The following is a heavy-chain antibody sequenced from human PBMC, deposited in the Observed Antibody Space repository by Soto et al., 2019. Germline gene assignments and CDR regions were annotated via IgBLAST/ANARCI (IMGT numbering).Heavy chain of an antibody. CDR2: INHSGST. V-gene: IGHV4-34*01. J-gene: IGHJ4*02. Sequence: SETLSLTCAVSGDSINSSHWSWIRQPPGKGLEWIGEINHSGSTNYNPSLKSRVTISVDTSKNQFSLKLSSVTAADTAVYYCARGPPRGDSSGPAYYFDYWGQGTLVTVSS. CDR1: GDSINSSH. CDR3: ARGPPRGDSSGPAYYFDY. D-gene: IGHD3-22*01.